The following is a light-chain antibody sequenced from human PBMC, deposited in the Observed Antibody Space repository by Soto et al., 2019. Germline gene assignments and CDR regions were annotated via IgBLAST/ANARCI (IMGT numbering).Light chain of an antibody. CDR2: DAS. J-gene: IGKJ1*01. Sequence: ETMMTQSPDTLSVSLGERATLSCRASQSLRSSLAWYQQKPGQAPRLLIYDASTRATGIPARFSGSGSGTDFTLTISSLQPEDFATYHCQQTYSTPPTFGQGTKVDIK. CDR3: QQTYSTPPT. CDR1: QSLRSS. V-gene: IGKV3-15*01.